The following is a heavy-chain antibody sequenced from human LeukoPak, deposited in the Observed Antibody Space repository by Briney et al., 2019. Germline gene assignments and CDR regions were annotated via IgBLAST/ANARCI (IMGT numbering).Heavy chain of an antibody. CDR3: ARGLVVRGVQHDVFDV. D-gene: IGHD3-10*01. Sequence: SQTLSLTCAISGDSVSSNSAAWNWIRQSPSRGLEWLGRTYYRSKWYNDYAVSVKSRITINPDTSKNQFSLQLNSVTAADTAVYYCARGLVVRGVQHDVFDVWGQGTMVTVSS. V-gene: IGHV6-1*01. J-gene: IGHJ3*01. CDR2: TYYRSKWYN. CDR1: GDSVSSNSAA.